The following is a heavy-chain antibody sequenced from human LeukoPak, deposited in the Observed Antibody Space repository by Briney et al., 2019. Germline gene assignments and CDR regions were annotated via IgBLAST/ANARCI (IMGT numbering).Heavy chain of an antibody. V-gene: IGHV3-48*01. CDR1: GFTFSSYS. CDR3: ARAEIAARPDFPFDY. CDR2: ISSSSSTI. D-gene: IGHD6-6*01. Sequence: PGGSLRLSCAASGFTFSSYSMNWVRQAPGKGLEWVSYISSSSSTIYYADSVKGRFTISRDNAKNSLYLQMNSLRAEDTAVYYCARAEIAARPDFPFDYWGQGTLVTVSS. J-gene: IGHJ4*02.